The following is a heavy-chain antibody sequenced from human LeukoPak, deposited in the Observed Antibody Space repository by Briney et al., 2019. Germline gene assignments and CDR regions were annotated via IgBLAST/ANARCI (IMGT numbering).Heavy chain of an antibody. Sequence: PGGSLRLSCAASGFTFSSFSMDWVRQAPGKGLEWVSSISGSSRYIYYADSVKGRFTISRDNAKNSLYLQMNSLRADDTAVYYCARRLGTTEDFDYWGQGTLVTVSS. D-gene: IGHD1-7*01. CDR2: ISGSSRYI. CDR3: ARRLGTTEDFDY. V-gene: IGHV3-21*01. J-gene: IGHJ4*02. CDR1: GFTFSSFS.